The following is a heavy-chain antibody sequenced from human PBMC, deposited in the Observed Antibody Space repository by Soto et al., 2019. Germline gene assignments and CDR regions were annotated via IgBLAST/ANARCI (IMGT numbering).Heavy chain of an antibody. V-gene: IGHV4-59*12. CDR2: VYHTGTT. Sequence: PSETLSLTCDVSGASITTYYWSWIRQAPGKGLEWIGNVYHTGTTDYNSSLKSRVTISVDTSKNQFSLNMNSVTAADTAVYYCARRLFGSGWPLDSWGQGALVTVS. D-gene: IGHD6-19*01. CDR3: ARRLFGSGWPLDS. J-gene: IGHJ4*02. CDR1: GASITTYY.